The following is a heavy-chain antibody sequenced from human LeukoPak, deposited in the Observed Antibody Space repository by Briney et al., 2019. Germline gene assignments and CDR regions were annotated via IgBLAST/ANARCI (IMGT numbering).Heavy chain of an antibody. V-gene: IGHV1-24*01. CDR3: ATGTYWYFDL. Sequence: ASVKVSCKASGYTFSGYYIHWVRQAPGKGLEWMGGFDPEDGETIYAQKFQGRVTMTEDTSTDTAYMELSSLRSEDTAVYYCATGTYWYFDLWGRGTLVTVSS. CDR2: FDPEDGET. CDR1: GYTFSGYY. J-gene: IGHJ2*01. D-gene: IGHD1-7*01.